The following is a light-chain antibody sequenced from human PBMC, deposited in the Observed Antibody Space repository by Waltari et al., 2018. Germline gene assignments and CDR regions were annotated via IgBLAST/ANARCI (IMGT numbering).Light chain of an antibody. J-gene: IGKJ4*01. CDR3: QQYNDYFP. V-gene: IGKV1-5*03. CDR2: KAS. Sequence: DVRLTQSPSTLSASVGDRVSITCRANQDISVWVAWYQQKPGQAPKLLIYKASTLPKGVPSRFSGSGSGTEFTLTITNLQPDDFATYYCQQYNDYFPFGGGTTVEI. CDR1: QDISVW.